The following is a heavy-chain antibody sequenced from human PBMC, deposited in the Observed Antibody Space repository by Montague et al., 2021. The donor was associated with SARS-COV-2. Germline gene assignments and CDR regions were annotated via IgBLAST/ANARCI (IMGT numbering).Heavy chain of an antibody. D-gene: IGHD3-10*01. Sequence: SLRLSCAASGFTFKNYWMTLFRQAPGKGLEWMANIGRDESERYYVDPAKGRFTISRVNARNSLFLQMISLRVEDTAVYYCVGGGSNAYWGQGTLVTVSS. V-gene: IGHV3-7*01. CDR1: GFTFKNYW. CDR2: IGRDESER. CDR3: VGGGSNAY. J-gene: IGHJ4*02.